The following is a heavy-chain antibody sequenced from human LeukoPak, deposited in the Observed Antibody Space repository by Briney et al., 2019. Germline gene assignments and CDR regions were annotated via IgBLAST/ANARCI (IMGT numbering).Heavy chain of an antibody. CDR2: IWYDGSNK. CDR3: ARGWRSYSGYDSGFDY. D-gene: IGHD5-12*01. V-gene: IGHV3-33*01. CDR1: GFTFSSYG. J-gene: IGHJ4*02. Sequence: GRSLRLSCAASGFTFSSYGMHWVRQAPGKGLEWVAVIWYDGSNKYYADSVKGRFTISRDNSKNTLYLQMNSLRAEDTAVYYCARGWRSYSGYDSGFDYWGQGTLVTVSP.